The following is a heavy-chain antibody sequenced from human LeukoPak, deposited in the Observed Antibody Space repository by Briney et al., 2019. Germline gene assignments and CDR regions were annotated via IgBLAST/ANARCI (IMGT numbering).Heavy chain of an antibody. V-gene: IGHV3-23*01. D-gene: IGHD1-26*01. J-gene: IGHJ5*02. CDR1: GFSFSTYG. Sequence: PGGTLRLSCAATGFSFSTYGMHWVRKAPGKGLEWVSGISESGGSTFYADSVKGRFTVSRDNAKNTLNLQMTSLRADDTAVYFCAKDLRPNNDYYLGRFDTWGQGTLVTVSS. CDR2: ISESGGST. CDR3: AKDLRPNNDYYLGRFDT.